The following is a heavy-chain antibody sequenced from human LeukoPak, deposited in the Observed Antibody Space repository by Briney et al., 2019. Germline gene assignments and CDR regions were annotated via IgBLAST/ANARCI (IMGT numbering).Heavy chain of an antibody. CDR1: GGSFSGYH. CDR3: ARGRGGYRSRDAFDI. Sequence: PSETLSLTCAVYGGSFSGYHWSWIRQPPGKGLEWIGEINHSGSTNYNPSLKSRVTISVHTSKNQFSLKLSSVTAADTAVYYCARGRGGYRSRDAFDIWGQGAMVTVSS. CDR2: INHSGST. V-gene: IGHV4-34*01. J-gene: IGHJ3*02. D-gene: IGHD5-12*01.